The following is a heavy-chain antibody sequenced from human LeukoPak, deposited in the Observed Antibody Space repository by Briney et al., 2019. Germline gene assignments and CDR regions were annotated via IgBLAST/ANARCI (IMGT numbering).Heavy chain of an antibody. CDR1: GGSISSSIYY. D-gene: IGHD3-16*01. Sequence: SETLSLTCTVSGGSISSSIYYWGWIRQPPGKGLEWIGNIYHSGNTYYNSSLKSRVTISVDTSKNQFSLRLTSVTAADTAVYYCASLRVPGDFDYWGQGTLVTVSS. J-gene: IGHJ4*02. CDR2: IYHSGNT. V-gene: IGHV4-39*07. CDR3: ASLRVPGDFDY.